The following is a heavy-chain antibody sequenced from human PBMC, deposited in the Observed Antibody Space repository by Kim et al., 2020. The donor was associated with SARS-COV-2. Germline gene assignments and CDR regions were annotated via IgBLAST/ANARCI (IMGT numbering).Heavy chain of an antibody. CDR3: ARDKRTTVFAFDI. J-gene: IGHJ3*02. D-gene: IGHD4-17*01. V-gene: IGHV3-53*01. Sequence: DSVKGRITISRDNSKNTLYLQMNSLGAEDTAVYYCARDKRTTVFAFDIWGQGTMVTVSS.